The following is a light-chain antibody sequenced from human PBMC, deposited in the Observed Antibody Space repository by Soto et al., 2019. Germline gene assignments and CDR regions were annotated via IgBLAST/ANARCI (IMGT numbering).Light chain of an antibody. Sequence: QSALTQPPSAPGSPGQSGTISCTGTSSDVGAYNYVSWYQQYPGKAPKLMIYEVTKRPSGVPDRFSGSKSGKTASLTVSRLQPEDEDDYHCTSYAGSNIWVFGGGTKVTVL. V-gene: IGLV2-8*01. J-gene: IGLJ3*02. CDR2: EVT. CDR1: SSDVGAYNY. CDR3: TSYAGSNIWV.